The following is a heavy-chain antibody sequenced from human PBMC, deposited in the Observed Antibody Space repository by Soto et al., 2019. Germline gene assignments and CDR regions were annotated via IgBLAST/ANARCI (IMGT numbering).Heavy chain of an antibody. D-gene: IGHD3-22*01. CDR2: IYYSGST. CDR1: GGSISSGDYY. V-gene: IGHV4-30-4*01. J-gene: IGHJ5*02. CDR3: DRGHYYDSSGYFFACFDP. Sequence: LSLTCTVSGGSISSGDYYWSWIRQPPGKGMEWIGYIYYSGSTYYKPSLKSRVTISEDPSKNQFYLKLSSVTAADTAEYYWDRGHYYDSSGYFFACFDPWGQGTLVTVSS.